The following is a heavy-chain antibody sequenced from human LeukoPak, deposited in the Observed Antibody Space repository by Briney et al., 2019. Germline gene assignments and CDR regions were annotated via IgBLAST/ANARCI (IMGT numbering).Heavy chain of an antibody. J-gene: IGHJ4*02. D-gene: IGHD4-17*01. CDR3: ARGEYWGPTVTADY. CDR1: GYTFTSYY. CDR2: INPSGGST. Sequence: ASVKVSCKASGYTFTSYYMHWVRQAPGQGLEWMGIINPSGGSTSYAQKFQGRVTITTDGSTSTAYMELSSLRSEDTAVYYCARGEYWGPTVTADYWGQGTLVTVSS. V-gene: IGHV1-46*01.